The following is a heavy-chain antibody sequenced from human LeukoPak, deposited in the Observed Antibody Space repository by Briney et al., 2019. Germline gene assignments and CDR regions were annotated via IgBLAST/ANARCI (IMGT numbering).Heavy chain of an antibody. CDR3: ARESPPADY. Sequence: SETLSLTCSVSGYSIKSDYFWAWIRQPPGKGPEWIGSIHHGGTTYYNPSLKNRVTISVYTSKNQFSLKLSAVTAADTAVFYCARESPPADYWGQGTLVTVSS. CDR2: IHHGGTT. CDR1: GYSIKSDYF. J-gene: IGHJ4*02. V-gene: IGHV4-38-2*02.